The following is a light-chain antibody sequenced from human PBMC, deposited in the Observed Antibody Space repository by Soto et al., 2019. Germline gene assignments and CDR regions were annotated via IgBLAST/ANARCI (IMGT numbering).Light chain of an antibody. J-gene: IGLJ1*01. V-gene: IGLV2-14*01. Sequence: QSVLTQPPSASGSPGQSVTISCTGTSSDVGGYDYVSWYQHHPGKAPKLMIYEVSNRPSGVSNRFSASKSGSTASLTISGLQAEDEADYYCSSYTSSSTLVFGTGTKVTVL. CDR1: SSDVGGYDY. CDR3: SSYTSSSTLV. CDR2: EVS.